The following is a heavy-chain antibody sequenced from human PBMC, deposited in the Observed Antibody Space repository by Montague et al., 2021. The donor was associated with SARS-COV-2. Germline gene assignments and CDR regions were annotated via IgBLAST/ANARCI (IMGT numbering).Heavy chain of an antibody. CDR2: ISGSGGDT. CDR1: GFTFSSSA. CDR3: AKPTRGSGSG. D-gene: IGHD3-10*01. V-gene: IGHV3-23*01. Sequence: SLRLSCATSGFTFSSSAMNWVRQAPGKGLEWVSSISGSGGDTNYADFAKGRFTTSRDNSQNTLYLQMHSPTVEDTAVYFCAKPTRGSGSGWGQGTLVTVSS. J-gene: IGHJ4*02.